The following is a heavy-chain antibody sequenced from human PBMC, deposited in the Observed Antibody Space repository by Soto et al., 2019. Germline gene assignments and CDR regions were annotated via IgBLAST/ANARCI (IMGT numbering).Heavy chain of an antibody. J-gene: IGHJ6*02. V-gene: IGHV3-48*02. CDR3: ARGFDLQYGMDV. D-gene: IGHD3-10*01. CDR2: ISGSSNTI. Sequence: EVQLVESGGGLIQRGGSLRLSCAASGFTLSTYSLNWVRQAPRKGLEWLSYISGSSNTIYYADSVKGRFTISRDNAKNSLYLQRNSLRDEDTAVYFCARGFDLQYGMDVWGQGTTVTVCS. CDR1: GFTLSTYS.